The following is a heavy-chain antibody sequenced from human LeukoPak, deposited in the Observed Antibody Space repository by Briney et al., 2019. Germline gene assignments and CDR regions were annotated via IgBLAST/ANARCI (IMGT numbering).Heavy chain of an antibody. CDR2: IYSGGST. V-gene: IGHV3-53*01. D-gene: IGHD6-6*01. Sequence: GGSLRLSCAASGFTVSSNYMSWVRQAPGKGLEWVSDIYSGGSTYYADCVKGRFSISRDNSKNTLYLQMNSMRADDTAVYYCARASSSSLFDYWGQGTLVTVSS. CDR1: GFTVSSNY. J-gene: IGHJ4*02. CDR3: ARASSSSLFDY.